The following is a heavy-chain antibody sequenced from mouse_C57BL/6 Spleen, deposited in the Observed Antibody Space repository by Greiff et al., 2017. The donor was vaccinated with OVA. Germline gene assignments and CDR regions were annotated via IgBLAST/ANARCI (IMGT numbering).Heavy chain of an antibody. CDR3: ARLYYEAMDY. Sequence: VQGVESGAELVRPGASVKLSCKASGYTFTDYYINWVKQRPGQGLEWIARIYPGSGNTYYNEKFKGKATLTAEKSSSTAYMQLSSLTSEDSAVYFCARLYYEAMDYWGQGTSVTVSS. CDR2: IYPGSGNT. V-gene: IGHV1-76*01. D-gene: IGHD2-4*01. CDR1: GYTFTDYY. J-gene: IGHJ4*01.